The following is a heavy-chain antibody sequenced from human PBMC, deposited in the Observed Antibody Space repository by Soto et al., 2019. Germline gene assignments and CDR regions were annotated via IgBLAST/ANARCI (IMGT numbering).Heavy chain of an antibody. CDR1: GDSISSDGYY. CDR3: SSSRKGYGMDV. V-gene: IGHV4-31*03. CDR2: MYRSGST. Sequence: PSETLSLTCTVSGDSISSDGYYWSWIRQHPGKGLEWIGYMYRSGSTYYNPSLKNRLVISADTPKNQFTLKLSFVSAADTAVYYCSSSRKGYGMDVWGQGTTVTGSS. J-gene: IGHJ6*02. D-gene: IGHD6-13*01.